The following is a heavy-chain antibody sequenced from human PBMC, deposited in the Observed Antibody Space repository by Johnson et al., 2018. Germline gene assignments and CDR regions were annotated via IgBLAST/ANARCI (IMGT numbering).Heavy chain of an antibody. D-gene: IGHD2-2*01. Sequence: VQLVQSGGGLVKPGGSLRLSCAASGFTFSSYSMNWVRQAPGKGLEWVSSISSSRTYIYYADSVKGRFTISRDNAKNSLYLQMNSLRAEDTAVYYCVRVTPGRYCSISSCYNGPQPAYDYWGQGTLVTVSS. CDR3: VRVTPGRYCSISSCYNGPQPAYDY. V-gene: IGHV3-21*01. CDR2: ISSSRTYI. CDR1: GFTFSSYS. J-gene: IGHJ4*02.